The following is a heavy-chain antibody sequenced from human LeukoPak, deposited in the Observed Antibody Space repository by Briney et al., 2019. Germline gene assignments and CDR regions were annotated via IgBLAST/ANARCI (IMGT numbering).Heavy chain of an antibody. CDR2: ISSSSSYI. D-gene: IGHD3-22*01. J-gene: IGHJ4*02. Sequence: GGSLRLSCAASGFTFSSYSMNWVRQAPGKGLGWVSSISSSSSYIYYADSVKGRFTISRDNAKNSLYLQMNSLRAEDTAVYYCARDLDSSGLDYWGQGTLVTVSS. V-gene: IGHV3-21*01. CDR1: GFTFSSYS. CDR3: ARDLDSSGLDY.